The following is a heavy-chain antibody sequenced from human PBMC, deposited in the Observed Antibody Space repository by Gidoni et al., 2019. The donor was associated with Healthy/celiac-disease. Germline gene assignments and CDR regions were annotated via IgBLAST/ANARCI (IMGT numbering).Heavy chain of an antibody. Sequence: EVQLLESGGGLVQPGGSLSLSCAASGLPFSSYAMGWVRRAPGKGLEWVSAIIGSGGSTYYAASVKGRFTISRDNSKNTLYLQMNSLRAEDTAVYYCAKLGYSSGWVFDYWGQGTLVTVSS. CDR2: IIGSGGST. CDR3: AKLGYSSGWVFDY. CDR1: GLPFSSYA. V-gene: IGHV3-23*01. J-gene: IGHJ4*02. D-gene: IGHD6-19*01.